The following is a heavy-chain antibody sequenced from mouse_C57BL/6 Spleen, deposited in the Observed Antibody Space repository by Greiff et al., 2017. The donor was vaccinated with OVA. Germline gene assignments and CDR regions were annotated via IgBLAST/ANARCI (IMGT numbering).Heavy chain of an antibody. CDR2: IWSGGST. J-gene: IGHJ4*01. CDR1: GFSLTSYG. D-gene: IGHD3-2*02. Sequence: QVQLKESGPGLVQPSQSLSITCTVSGFSLTSYGVHWVRQSPGKGLEWLGVIWSGGSTDYNAAFISRLSISKDNSKSQVFFKMNSLQADDTAIYYCARGGQLRPSYAMDYWGQGTSVTVSS. CDR3: ARGGQLRPSYAMDY. V-gene: IGHV2-2*01.